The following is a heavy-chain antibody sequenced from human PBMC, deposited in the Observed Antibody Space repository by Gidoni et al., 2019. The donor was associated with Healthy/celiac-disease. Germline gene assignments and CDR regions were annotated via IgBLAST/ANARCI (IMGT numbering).Heavy chain of an antibody. CDR3: AHRLSLSITIYAFDI. V-gene: IGHV2-5*02. Sequence: QITLKESGPTLVKPTQTLTLTCTFSGFSLSTSGVGVGWIRQPPGKAMEWLALIYWEDDKRYSPSLKSRLTITKDTSKNQVVLTMTNMDPVDTATYYCAHRLSLSITIYAFDIWGQGTMVTVSS. CDR1: GFSLSTSGVG. D-gene: IGHD3-3*01. J-gene: IGHJ3*02. CDR2: IYWEDDK.